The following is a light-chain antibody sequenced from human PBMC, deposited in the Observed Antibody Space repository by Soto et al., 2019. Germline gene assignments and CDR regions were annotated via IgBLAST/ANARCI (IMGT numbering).Light chain of an antibody. V-gene: IGLV2-8*01. CDR2: EVN. J-gene: IGLJ2*01. CDR3: SSLAGGTLV. CDR1: STDVGDYKY. Sequence: QSVLTQPPSASGSPGQSVTISCTGTSTDVGDYKYVFWYQQHPGKAPKLVIYEVNRRPSGVPDRFSGSKSGNTASLTVSGLQAEDEADYYCSSLAGGTLVFGGGTQLTVL.